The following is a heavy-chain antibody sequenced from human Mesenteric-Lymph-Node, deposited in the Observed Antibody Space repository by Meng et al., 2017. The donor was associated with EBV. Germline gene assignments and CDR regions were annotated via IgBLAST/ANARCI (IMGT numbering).Heavy chain of an antibody. CDR1: GGSVSSTSYY. V-gene: IGHV4-61*01. CDR2: VYYSGST. CDR3: ARENPARGNWFDP. D-gene: IGHD3-10*01. Sequence: QGHLQEPGPGLVKPSETLSLTCTVSGGSVSSTSYYWSWIRQPPGKRLEWIGYVYYSGSTNYNPSLKSRVTISVDTSKNQFSLNLYSVTAADTAVYYCARENPARGNWFDPWGQGALVTVSS. J-gene: IGHJ5*02.